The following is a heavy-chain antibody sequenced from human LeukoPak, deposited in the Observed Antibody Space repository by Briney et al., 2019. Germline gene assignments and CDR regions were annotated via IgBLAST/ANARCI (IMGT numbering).Heavy chain of an antibody. V-gene: IGHV4-4*07. J-gene: IGHJ4*02. Sequence: EPLSLPCPVSGGSIISYYWSWIRQPAGKGLEWIGRIYTSGSTNYNPSLKSRVTISVDTTKNQFSLKLSSVTAADTAVYYCARDRWGGQLAFDYWGQGTLGTVSS. D-gene: IGHD6-13*01. CDR3: ARDRWGGQLAFDY. CDR2: IYTSGST. CDR1: GGSIISYY.